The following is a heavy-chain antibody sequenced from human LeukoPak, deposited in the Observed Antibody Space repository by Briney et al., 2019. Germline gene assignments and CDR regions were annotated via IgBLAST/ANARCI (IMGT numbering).Heavy chain of an antibody. Sequence: PSETLSLTCAVYGGSFSGYYWSWIRQPPGKGLEWTGEINLGGTTDYNPSLKSRVTISVDTSKNQFSLKMSPVTAADTAVYYCARAAGFCSSTSCYEAYFDSWGQGTLVTVSS. CDR1: GGSFSGYY. CDR3: ARAAGFCSSTSCYEAYFDS. V-gene: IGHV4-34*01. CDR2: INLGGTT. J-gene: IGHJ4*02. D-gene: IGHD2-2*01.